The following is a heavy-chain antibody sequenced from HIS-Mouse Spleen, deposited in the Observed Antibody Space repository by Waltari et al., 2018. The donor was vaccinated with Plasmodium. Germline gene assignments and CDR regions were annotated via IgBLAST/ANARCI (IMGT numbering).Heavy chain of an antibody. D-gene: IGHD6-13*01. J-gene: IGHJ1*01. CDR3: ARVLGYKAAAGTFVEYFQH. Sequence: QVQLVQSGAEVKKPGASVKVSCTASGYTFTGYYMHWVRQAPGQGLEWMGWINPNSGGTNYAQKFQGRVTMTRDTSISTAYMELRRLRSDDTAVYYCARVLGYKAAAGTFVEYFQHWGQGTLVTVSS. CDR2: INPNSGGT. V-gene: IGHV1-2*02. CDR1: GYTFTGYY.